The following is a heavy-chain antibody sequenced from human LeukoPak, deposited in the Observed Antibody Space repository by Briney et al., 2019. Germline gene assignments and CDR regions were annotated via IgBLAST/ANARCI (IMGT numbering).Heavy chain of an antibody. Sequence: PSETLSLTCTVSSGSISNYYWSWIRQPPGKGLEWIGYVYYSGSVNYNPSLKSRVTISVDTSKNQFSLKLSSVTAADTAVYYCARGGNCSGGSCYRQRYAFDIWGQGTMVTVSS. V-gene: IGHV4-59*01. CDR1: SGSISNYY. J-gene: IGHJ3*02. CDR2: VYYSGSV. D-gene: IGHD2-15*01. CDR3: ARGGNCSGGSCYRQRYAFDI.